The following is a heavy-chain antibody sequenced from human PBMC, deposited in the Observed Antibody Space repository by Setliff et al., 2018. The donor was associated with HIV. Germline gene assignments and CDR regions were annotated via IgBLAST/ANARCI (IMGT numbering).Heavy chain of an antibody. CDR2: IYYNGNT. Sequence: SETLSLTCAVSGGSISSHYWSWIRLPPGKGLEWIGTIYYNGNTNYNPSLKSRVTISVDTSKNQFSLKLSSVTAADTAVYYCAREAYGSGSYPSFGLDYWGQGTLVTVSS. CDR3: AREAYGSGSYPSFGLDY. V-gene: IGHV4-59*11. D-gene: IGHD3-10*01. J-gene: IGHJ4*02. CDR1: GGSISSHY.